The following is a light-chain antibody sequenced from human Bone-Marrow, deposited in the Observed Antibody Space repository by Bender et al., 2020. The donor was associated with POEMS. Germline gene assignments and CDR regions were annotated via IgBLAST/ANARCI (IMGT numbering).Light chain of an antibody. CDR1: GNDIGAYNY. Sequence: QSALTQPASVSGSPGQSITISCTGTGNDIGAYNYVSWYQQHPGKAPKLVIYDVSYRPSGVPDRFSGSKSGSTASLTISWVQADDEADYYCCSYAGSHSWVFGGGTKLTVL. J-gene: IGLJ3*02. CDR3: CSYAGSHSWV. CDR2: DVS. V-gene: IGLV2-14*01.